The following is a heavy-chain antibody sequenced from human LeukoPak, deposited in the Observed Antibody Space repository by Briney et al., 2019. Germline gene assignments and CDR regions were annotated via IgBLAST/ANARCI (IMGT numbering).Heavy chain of an antibody. CDR1: GFTFSTYS. CDR3: TRRVDATRWYDP. D-gene: IGHD2-15*01. J-gene: IGHJ5*02. Sequence: GSLRLSCAASGFTFSTYSMHWVRQAPGGGLVWVSRNADSVKGRFTISRDNAKNTLYLQMNSLRAEDTAVYYCTRRVDATRWYDPWGQGTLVTVSS. V-gene: IGHV3-74*01.